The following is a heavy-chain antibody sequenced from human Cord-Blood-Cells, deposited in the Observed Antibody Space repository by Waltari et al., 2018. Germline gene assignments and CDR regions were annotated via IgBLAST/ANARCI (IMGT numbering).Heavy chain of an antibody. CDR2: ISAYNGNT. CDR1: GYNFTSYG. Sequence: QVQLVQSGAEVKKPGASVKVSCKASGYNFTSYGISWVRQAPGQGLEWMGWISAYNGNTNYAQKLQGRVTMTTDTSTSTAYMELRSLRSDDTAVYYCARSCSSTSCYYYYYYGMDVWGQGTTVTVSS. J-gene: IGHJ6*02. CDR3: ARSCSSTSCYYYYYYGMDV. D-gene: IGHD2-2*01. V-gene: IGHV1-18*01.